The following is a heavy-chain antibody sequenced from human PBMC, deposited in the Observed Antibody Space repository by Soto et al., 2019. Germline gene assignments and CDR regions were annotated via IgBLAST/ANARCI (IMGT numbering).Heavy chain of an antibody. D-gene: IGHD4-17*01. CDR3: ARAYGDYVFDY. CDR1: GGSISSYY. J-gene: IGHJ4*02. CDR2: IYYSGST. Sequence: ETLSLTCSVSGGSISSYYWSWIRQPPGKGLEWIGYIYYSGSTNYNPSLKSRVTISVDTSKNQFSLKLSSVTAADTAVYYCARAYGDYVFDYWGQGTLVTVSS. V-gene: IGHV4-59*01.